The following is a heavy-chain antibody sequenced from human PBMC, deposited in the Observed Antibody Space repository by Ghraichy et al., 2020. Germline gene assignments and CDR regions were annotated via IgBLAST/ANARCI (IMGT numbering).Heavy chain of an antibody. D-gene: IGHD6-6*01. CDR3: ARDRSSSSFDY. Sequence: GGSLRLSCAASGFTFSSYSMNWVRQAPGKGLEWVSSISSSSSYIYYEDSVKGRFTISRDNAKNSLYLQMNSLRAEDTAVYYCARDRSSSSFDYWGQGTLVTVSS. V-gene: IGHV3-21*01. CDR2: ISSSSSYI. CDR1: GFTFSSYS. J-gene: IGHJ4*02.